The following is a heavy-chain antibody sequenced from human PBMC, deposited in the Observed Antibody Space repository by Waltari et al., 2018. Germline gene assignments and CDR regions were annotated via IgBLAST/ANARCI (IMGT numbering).Heavy chain of an antibody. CDR3: ATRVGTLVQGVIIVSGQYHYMDV. CDR1: GYTLTALP. Sequence: QVQMVQSGAEVKTPGASVKVSCKLSGYTLTALPIHWVRQAPGKGLEWMGCFGPENGEVIYAQTFRGRVTMTEDTSTDTAYMELSSLRSEDTAVYYCATRVGTLVQGVIIVSGQYHYMDVWGKGTTVTVSS. CDR2: FGPENGEV. J-gene: IGHJ6*03. V-gene: IGHV1-24*01. D-gene: IGHD3-10*01.